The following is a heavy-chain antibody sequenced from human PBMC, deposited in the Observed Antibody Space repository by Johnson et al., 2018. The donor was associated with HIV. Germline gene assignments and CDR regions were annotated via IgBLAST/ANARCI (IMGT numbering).Heavy chain of an antibody. J-gene: IGHJ3*02. CDR3: ANGGLQLLEWLPHDAFDI. V-gene: IGHV3-33*06. CDR2: IWYDGSNK. Sequence: QVQLVESGGGVVQPGRSLRLSCAASGFTFSSYGMHWVRQAPGKGLEWVAVIWYDGSNKYYADSVKGRFTISGDNSKNTLYLQMNSLRAEDTAVYYCANGGLQLLEWLPHDAFDIWGQGTMVTVSS. D-gene: IGHD3-3*01. CDR1: GFTFSSYG.